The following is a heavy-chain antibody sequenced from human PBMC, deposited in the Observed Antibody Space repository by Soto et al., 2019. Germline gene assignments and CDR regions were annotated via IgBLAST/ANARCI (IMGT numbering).Heavy chain of an antibody. CDR3: ARDPLGYCSSGSCYSRFNYYYGMDV. D-gene: IGHD2-15*01. V-gene: IGHV3-33*01. J-gene: IGHJ6*02. CDR1: GFTFSSYG. Sequence: GGSLRLSCAASGFTFSSYGMHWVRQAPGKGLEWVAVIWYDGSNKYYADSVKGRFTISRDNSKNTLYLQMNSLRAEDTAVYYCARDPLGYCSSGSCYSRFNYYYGMDVWGQGTTVTVSS. CDR2: IWYDGSNK.